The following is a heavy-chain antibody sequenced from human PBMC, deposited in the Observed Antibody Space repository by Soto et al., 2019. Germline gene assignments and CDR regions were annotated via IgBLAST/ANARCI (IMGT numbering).Heavy chain of an antibody. CDR3: ARDRRHSSSWYIDY. V-gene: IGHV1-69*08. D-gene: IGHD6-13*01. Sequence: QVQLVQSGAEVKKPGSSVKVSCKASGGTFSSYTISWVRQAPGQGLEWMGRIIPILGIANYAQKFQGRVTITADKSTSTAYMELSSLRSEDTAVYYCARDRRHSSSWYIDYWGQGTLVTVSS. J-gene: IGHJ4*02. CDR1: GGTFSSYT. CDR2: IIPILGIA.